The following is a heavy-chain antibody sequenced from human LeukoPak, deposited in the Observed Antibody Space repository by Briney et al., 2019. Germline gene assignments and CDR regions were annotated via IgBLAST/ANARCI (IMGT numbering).Heavy chain of an antibody. CDR2: IYYSGST. CDR3: ARVGYYDSSGYYFHPFDY. J-gene: IGHJ4*02. Sequence: SETLSLTCTVSGGSISSSSYYWGWIRQPPGKGLEWIGSIYYSGSTYYNPSLKSRVTISVDTSKNQFSLKLSSVTAADTAVYYCARVGYYDSSGYYFHPFDYWGQGTLVTVSS. CDR1: GGSISSSSYY. D-gene: IGHD3-22*01. V-gene: IGHV4-39*07.